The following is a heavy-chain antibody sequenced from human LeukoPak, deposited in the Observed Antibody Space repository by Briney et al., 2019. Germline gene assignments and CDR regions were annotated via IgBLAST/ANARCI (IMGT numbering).Heavy chain of an antibody. D-gene: IGHD3-9*01. CDR1: GGSISSGGYY. Sequence: PSETLSLTCTVSGGSISSGGYYWSWIRQHPGKGLEWIGYIYYSGSTYYNPSLKSRVTISVDTSKNQFSLKLSSVTAADTAVYYCARQRYFDWLPSSDYYGMDVWGQGTAVTVSS. J-gene: IGHJ6*02. V-gene: IGHV4-31*03. CDR3: ARQRYFDWLPSSDYYGMDV. CDR2: IYYSGST.